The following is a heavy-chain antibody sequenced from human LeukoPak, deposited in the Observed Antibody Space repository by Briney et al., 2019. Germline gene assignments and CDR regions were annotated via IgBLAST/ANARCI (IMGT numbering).Heavy chain of an antibody. CDR2: IIPIFGTA. CDR3: ARITRRRGLLTAMNYYYYYMDV. V-gene: IGHV1-69*05. D-gene: IGHD2-21*02. CDR1: GGTFSRYA. J-gene: IGHJ6*03. Sequence: GSSVKVCCKASGGTFSRYAISWVRQAPGQGLEWMGGIIPIFGTANYAQKFQGRVTITTDESTSTAYMELSSLRSEDTAVYYCARITRRRGLLTAMNYYYYYMDVWGKGTTVTVSS.